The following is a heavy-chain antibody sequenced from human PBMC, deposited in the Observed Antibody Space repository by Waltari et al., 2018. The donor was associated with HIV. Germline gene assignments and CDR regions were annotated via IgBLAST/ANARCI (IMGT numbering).Heavy chain of an antibody. CDR2: ISYNGKRT. J-gene: IGHJ4*02. CDR1: GFNFSING. CDR3: AKDLAGSSL. Sequence: QENLVESGGGVVQPGGSLRLSCAGSGFNFSINGMHWVRQSPGKGLEWVETISYNGKRTDYVDSVKGRFTISRDNSKHTVFLQMSSLRAEDTSVYYCAKDLAGSSLWGQGALVTVSS. D-gene: IGHD3-10*01. V-gene: IGHV3-30*18.